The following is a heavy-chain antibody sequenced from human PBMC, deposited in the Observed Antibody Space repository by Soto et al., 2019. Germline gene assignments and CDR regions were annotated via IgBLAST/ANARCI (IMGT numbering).Heavy chain of an antibody. Sequence: ASETLSLTCGVLGGSFSGYYWSWIRQPPGKGLEWIGEINHSGSTNYNPSLKSRVTISVDTSKNQFSLKLSSVTAADTAVYYCARNKRVSYGYYYYYYGMDVWGQGTTVTV. V-gene: IGHV4-34*01. J-gene: IGHJ6*02. CDR1: GGSFSGYY. CDR2: INHSGST. CDR3: ARNKRVSYGYYYYYYGMDV. D-gene: IGHD5-18*01.